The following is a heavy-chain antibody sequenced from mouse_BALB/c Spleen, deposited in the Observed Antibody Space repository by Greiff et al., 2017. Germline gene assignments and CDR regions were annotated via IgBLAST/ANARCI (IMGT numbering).Heavy chain of an antibody. Sequence: VQGVESGPGLVAPSQSLSITCTVSGFSLSSYGVHWVRQPPGKGLEWLGVIWAGGSTNYNSALMSRLSISKDNSKSQVFLNMNSLQTDDTAMYYCARLRTETRFAYWGEGTLVTVSA. J-gene: IGHJ3*01. CDR1: GFSLSSYG. CDR3: ARLRTETRFAY. D-gene: IGHD4-1*01. V-gene: IGHV2-9*02. CDR2: IWAGGST.